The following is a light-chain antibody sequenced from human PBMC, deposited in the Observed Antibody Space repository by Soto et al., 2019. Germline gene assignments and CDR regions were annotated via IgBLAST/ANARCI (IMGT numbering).Light chain of an antibody. CDR3: QQRSIWLT. CDR1: QSVGRY. Sequence: EIVLTQSPATLSLSPGERATLSCRASQSVGRYLAWYQHKPGQPPRLLIYDAFIRATGIPARFSGSGSGTDFTLTISSLEPEDFAIYYCQQRSIWLTFGGGTKVEVK. V-gene: IGKV3-11*01. J-gene: IGKJ4*01. CDR2: DAF.